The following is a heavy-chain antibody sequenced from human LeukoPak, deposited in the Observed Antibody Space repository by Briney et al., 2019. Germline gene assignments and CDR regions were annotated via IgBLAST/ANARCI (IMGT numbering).Heavy chain of an antibody. D-gene: IGHD2/OR15-2a*01. CDR3: AKGGNIRILDYYYYMDV. CDR2: ISGRGDST. J-gene: IGHJ6*03. CDR1: GFTFSIYA. V-gene: IGHV3-23*01. Sequence: GGSLRLSCAGSGFTFSIYAMTWVRQAPGKGLEWVSSISGRGDSTNYADSVKGRFTISRDDSKNTLYMQMNSLKVEDTAVYYCAKGGNIRILDYYYYMDVWGKGTTVTVSS.